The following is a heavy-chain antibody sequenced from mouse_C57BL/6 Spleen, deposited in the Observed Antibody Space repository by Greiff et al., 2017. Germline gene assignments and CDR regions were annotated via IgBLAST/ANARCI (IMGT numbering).Heavy chain of an antibody. CDR3: ARYCYGSSPFAY. D-gene: IGHD1-1*01. CDR1: GYTFTSYW. CDR2: IYPSDSET. J-gene: IGHJ3*01. Sequence: QVQLQQPGAELVRPGSSVKLSCKASGYTFTSYWMDWVKQRPGQGLEWIGNIYPSDSETHYNQKFKNKATLTVDKSTSTAYMQLSSLTSEDSAVYCCARYCYGSSPFAYWGQGTLVTVSA. V-gene: IGHV1-61*01.